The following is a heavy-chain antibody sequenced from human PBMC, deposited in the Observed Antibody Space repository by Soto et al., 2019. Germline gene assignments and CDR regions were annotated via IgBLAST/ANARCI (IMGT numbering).Heavy chain of an antibody. Sequence: QVQLVESGGGVVQPGRSLRLSCAASGFTFSLYGMHWVRQAPGKGLEWVAVIWYDGSNKFYADSVKGRFTISRDNSKNTLDLQMNSLRDEDTAVYYCARGLRGISFYGMDVWGQGTTVIVSS. CDR2: IWYDGSNK. V-gene: IGHV3-33*01. D-gene: IGHD3-16*01. J-gene: IGHJ6*02. CDR1: GFTFSLYG. CDR3: ARGLRGISFYGMDV.